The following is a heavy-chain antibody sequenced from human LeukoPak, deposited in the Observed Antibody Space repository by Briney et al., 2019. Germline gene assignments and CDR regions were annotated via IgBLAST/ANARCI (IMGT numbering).Heavy chain of an antibody. Sequence: PGGSLRLSCSASGFTFSNYAMHWVRQAPGKGLEYVSAISSNGDSTYYADSVKGRFIISRDNSKNSLSLQMSSLRPEDTAVYYCVKSASSFGANLFDPWRQGTLVTVSS. V-gene: IGHV3-64D*09. CDR1: GFTFSNYA. D-gene: IGHD3-3*01. CDR3: VKSASSFGANLFDP. J-gene: IGHJ5*02. CDR2: ISSNGDST.